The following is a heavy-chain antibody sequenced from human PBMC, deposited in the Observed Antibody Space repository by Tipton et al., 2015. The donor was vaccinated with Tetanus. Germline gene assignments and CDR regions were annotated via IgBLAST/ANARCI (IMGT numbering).Heavy chain of an antibody. CDR1: GGSISSGGYY. Sequence: TLSLTCTVSGGSISSGGYYWSWIRQHPGKGLEWIGGIYNSGSTYYNPSLKSRVTILGDTTKNQFSLKLKSVTAADTAVYYCARGQAGGSRGWNYLDYWGQGSLVTVSS. V-gene: IGHV4-31*03. CDR2: IYNSGST. CDR3: ARGQAGGSRGWNYLDY. J-gene: IGHJ4*02. D-gene: IGHD3-10*01.